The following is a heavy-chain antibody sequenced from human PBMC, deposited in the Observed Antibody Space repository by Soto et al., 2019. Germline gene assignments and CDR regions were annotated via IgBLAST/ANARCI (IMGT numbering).Heavy chain of an antibody. Sequence: GGSLRLSCAASGFTFSRYGLHWVRQAPGKGLEWVAFVTYDGSDKFYADSVKGRFTISRDTSKNTLYLQMNSLRAEDTAVYYCARVLGGYPNFDFWGQGTLVTVSS. CDR3: ARVLGGYPNFDF. J-gene: IGHJ4*02. V-gene: IGHV3-30-3*01. CDR2: VTYDGSDK. CDR1: GFTFSRYG. D-gene: IGHD3-22*01.